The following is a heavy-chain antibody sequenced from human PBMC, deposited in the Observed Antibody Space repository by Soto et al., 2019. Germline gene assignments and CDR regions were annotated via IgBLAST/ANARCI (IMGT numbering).Heavy chain of an antibody. Sequence: SVKVSCKASGGTFSSYAISWVRQAPGQGLERTGGIIPIFGTANYAQKFQGRVTITADESTSTAYMELSSLRSEDTAVYYCARDRRAYDFWSGSPPSYYYYGMDVWGQGTTVTVSS. D-gene: IGHD3-3*01. CDR2: IIPIFGTA. V-gene: IGHV1-69*13. CDR1: GGTFSSYA. J-gene: IGHJ6*02. CDR3: ARDRRAYDFWSGSPPSYYYYGMDV.